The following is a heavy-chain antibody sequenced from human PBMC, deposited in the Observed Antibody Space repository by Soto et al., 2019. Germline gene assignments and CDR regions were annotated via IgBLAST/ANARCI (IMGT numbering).Heavy chain of an antibody. D-gene: IGHD3-9*01. CDR1: GYTFTSYD. Sequence: EASVKVSCKASGYTFTSYDINWVRQATGQGLEWMGWMNPNSGNTGYAQKFQGRVTMTRNTSISTAYMELSSLRSEDTAVYYCARVSYYDILTGYLPNYYYYYMDVWGKGTTVTVSS. J-gene: IGHJ6*03. V-gene: IGHV1-8*01. CDR2: MNPNSGNT. CDR3: ARVSYYDILTGYLPNYYYYYMDV.